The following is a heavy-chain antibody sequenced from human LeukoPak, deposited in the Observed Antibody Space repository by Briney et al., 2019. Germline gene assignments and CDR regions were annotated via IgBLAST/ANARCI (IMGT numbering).Heavy chain of an antibody. CDR3: ASGALLYYFDY. CDR1: GGTFSSYA. V-gene: IGHV1-69*13. CDR2: IIPIFGTA. Sequence: SVKVSCKASGGTFSSYAISWVRQAPGKGLEWMGGIIPIFGTANYAQKFQGRVTITADESTSTAYMELSSLRSEDTAVYYCASGALLYYFDYWGQGTLVTVSS. D-gene: IGHD2-15*01. J-gene: IGHJ4*02.